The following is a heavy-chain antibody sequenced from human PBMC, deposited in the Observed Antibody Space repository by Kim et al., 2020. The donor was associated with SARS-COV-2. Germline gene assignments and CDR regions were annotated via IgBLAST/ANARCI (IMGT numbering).Heavy chain of an antibody. Sequence: NGKPKYAQRFQGRVTFPRDTSATTAYMELSRLTSEDTAVYYCARAQELDYWGQGTLVIVSS. V-gene: IGHV1-3*01. D-gene: IGHD1-7*01. CDR3: ARAQELDY. CDR2: NGKP. J-gene: IGHJ4*02.